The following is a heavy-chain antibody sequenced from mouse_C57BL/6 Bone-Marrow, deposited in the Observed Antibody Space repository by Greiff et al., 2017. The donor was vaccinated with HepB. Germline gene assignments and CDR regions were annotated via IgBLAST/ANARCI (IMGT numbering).Heavy chain of an antibody. J-gene: IGHJ4*01. D-gene: IGHD1-1*01. CDR3: ARHNGYYGYYAMDY. CDR2: IWSDGST. CDR1: GFSLTSYG. V-gene: IGHV2-6-1*01. Sequence: VKLVESGPGLVAPSQSLSITCTVSGFSLTSYGVHWVRQPPGKGLEWLVVIWSDGSTTYNSALKSRLSISKDNSKSQVFLKMNSLQTDDTAMYYCARHNGYYGYYAMDYWGQGTSVTVSS.